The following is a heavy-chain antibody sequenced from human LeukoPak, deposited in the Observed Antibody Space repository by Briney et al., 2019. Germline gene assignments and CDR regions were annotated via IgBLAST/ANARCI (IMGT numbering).Heavy chain of an antibody. CDR2: INPNSGGT. Sequence: ASVKVSCKASGYTFTGYYMHWVRQAPGQGLEWMGRINPNSGGTNYAQKFQERVTITRDMSTSTAYMELSSLRSEDTAVYYCAYKGYYFDYWGQGTLVTVSS. CDR3: AYKGYYFDY. CDR1: GYTFTGYY. D-gene: IGHD1-14*01. V-gene: IGHV1-2*06. J-gene: IGHJ4*02.